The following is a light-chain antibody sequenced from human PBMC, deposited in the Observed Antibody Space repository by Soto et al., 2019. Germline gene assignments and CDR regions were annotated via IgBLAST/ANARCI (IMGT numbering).Light chain of an antibody. CDR1: SSDVGAYNL. CDR2: EGS. J-gene: IGLJ2*01. CDR3: CSYAGSSTVV. V-gene: IGLV2-23*01. Sequence: QSALTQPASVSGSPEQSITISCTGTSSDVGAYNLVSWHQQHPGKAPRLIIYEGSKRPSGISHRFSGSKSDNTASLTISGLRAEDEAHYHCCSYAGSSTVVFGGGTQLTVL.